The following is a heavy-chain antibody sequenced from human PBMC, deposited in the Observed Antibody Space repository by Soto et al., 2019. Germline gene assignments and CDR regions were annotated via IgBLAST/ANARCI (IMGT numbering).Heavy chain of an antibody. J-gene: IGHJ4*02. CDR3: AREGGNYDFWSGPYYFDY. CDR1: GFTFSSYW. V-gene: IGHV3-7*01. Sequence: EVQLVESGGGLVQPGGSLRLSCAASGFTFSSYWMSWVRQAPGKGLEWVANIKQDGSEKYYVDSVKGRFTISRDNAKNSLYLQMNSLRAEDTAVYYCAREGGNYDFWSGPYYFDYWGQGTLVTVSP. CDR2: IKQDGSEK. D-gene: IGHD3-3*01.